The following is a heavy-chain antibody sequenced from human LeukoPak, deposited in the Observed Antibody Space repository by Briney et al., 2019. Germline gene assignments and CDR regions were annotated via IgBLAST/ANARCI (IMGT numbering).Heavy chain of an antibody. J-gene: IGHJ4*02. CDR2: IYSGGST. CDR3: ARTSPGTYHFDY. Sequence: GGSLRLSCAASGFTASSNYMSWVRQAPGKGLEWVSVIYSGGSTYYADSVKGRFTISRDNSKNTLYLQMNSLRAEDTAVYYCARTSPGTYHFDYWGQGTLVTVSS. CDR1: GFTASSNY. V-gene: IGHV3-53*01. D-gene: IGHD2-2*01.